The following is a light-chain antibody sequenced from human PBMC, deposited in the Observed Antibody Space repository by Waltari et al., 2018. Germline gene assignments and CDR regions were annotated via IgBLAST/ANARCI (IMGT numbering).Light chain of an antibody. Sequence: QSALTQPASVSGSPGQSITIPCTGTSSDVGSYALVSWYQQHTGQAPKPLIYEVNERPSGVSNRFSGSKSGNTASLTISGLQAEDEADYYCCSYAGVDTFYVFGTGTKVTVL. CDR2: EVN. J-gene: IGLJ1*01. CDR1: SSDVGSYAL. V-gene: IGLV2-23*02. CDR3: CSYAGVDTFYV.